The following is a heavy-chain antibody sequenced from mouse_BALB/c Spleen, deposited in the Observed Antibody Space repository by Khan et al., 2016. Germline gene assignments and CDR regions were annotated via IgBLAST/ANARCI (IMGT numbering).Heavy chain of an antibody. CDR2: IWSGGST. Sequence: QVQLKEPGPGLVQPSQSLSITCTVSGFSLTSYGVHWVRQSPGKGLEWLGVIWSGGSTDYNAAFISRLTISKDNSKSQVFFKMNRLQANATAIYYCARNWDYWGQGTTLTVSS. J-gene: IGHJ2*01. CDR3: ARNWDY. V-gene: IGHV2-2*02. CDR1: GFSLTSYG.